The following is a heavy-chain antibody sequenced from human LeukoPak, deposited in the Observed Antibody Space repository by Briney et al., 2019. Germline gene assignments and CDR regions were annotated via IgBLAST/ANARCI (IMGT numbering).Heavy chain of an antibody. V-gene: IGHV4-30-4*01. Sequence: SETLSLTCTVSGVYISSGHYYWSWIRQPPGKGLEWIGHIYYGGRSYYNPSLQSRVTISVDTSKNQFSLKLSSVTAADTAVYYCGRLPDSRTEAVDIWGQGTVVTVSS. CDR1: GVYISSGHYY. D-gene: IGHD3-22*01. CDR2: IYYGGRS. CDR3: GRLPDSRTEAVDI. J-gene: IGHJ3*02.